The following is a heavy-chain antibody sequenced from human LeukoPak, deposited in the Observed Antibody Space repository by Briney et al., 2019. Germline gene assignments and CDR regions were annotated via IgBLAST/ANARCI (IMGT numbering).Heavy chain of an antibody. CDR1: GYTFTSYY. J-gene: IGHJ6*02. CDR3: AREGIAAAGTPYGMDV. D-gene: IGHD6-13*01. V-gene: IGHV1-69*13. CDR2: IIPIFGTA. Sequence: SVKVSCKASGYTFTSYYMHWVRQAPGQGLEWTGGIIPIFGTANYAQKFQGRVTITADESTSTAYMELSSLRSEDTAVYYCAREGIAAAGTPYGMDVWGQGTTVTVSS.